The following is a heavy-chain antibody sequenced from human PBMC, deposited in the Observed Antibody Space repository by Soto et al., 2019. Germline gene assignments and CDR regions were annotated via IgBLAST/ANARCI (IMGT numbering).Heavy chain of an antibody. J-gene: IGHJ6*02. Sequence: EVQLVESGGGLMQPGGSLRLSCAASGAIFSADEVNWVRQAPGQGLEWVSYTSSGGETIYYADSVKGRFTISRDNAKNSVYLQPTSRRAEDTAIYYCATQTDYPPISGMDVWGQGTAVIVSS. CDR2: TSSGGETI. V-gene: IGHV3-48*03. CDR1: GAIFSADE. CDR3: ATQTDYPPISGMDV. D-gene: IGHD4-17*01.